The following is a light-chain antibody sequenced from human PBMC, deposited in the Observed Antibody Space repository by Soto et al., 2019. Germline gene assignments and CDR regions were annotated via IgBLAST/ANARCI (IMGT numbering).Light chain of an antibody. CDR3: CSYAGSNNIV. CDR1: SSDVGNYNL. V-gene: IGLV2-23*01. CDR2: EGS. Sequence: QSALTQPASVSGSPGQSITISCTGTSSDVGNYNLVSWYQQRPGKAPKLMIYEGSKRPSGVSNRFSGSKSGDTASLTISGLQAEDEAEYYCCSYAGSNNIVFGTGTKLTVL. J-gene: IGLJ1*01.